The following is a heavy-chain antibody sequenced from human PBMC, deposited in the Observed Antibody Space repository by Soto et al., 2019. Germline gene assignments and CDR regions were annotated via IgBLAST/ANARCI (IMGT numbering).Heavy chain of an antibody. V-gene: IGHV4-59*01. D-gene: IGHD3-10*01. CDR2: IYYSGST. CDR1: GGSISSYY. CDR3: ARVWGGAFDI. Sequence: QVQLQESGPGLVKPSETLSLTCTVSGGSISSYYWSWIRQPPGKGLEWIGYIYYSGSTNYNPSLKSRVTISVDTPKNQFSLKLSSLTAADTAVYYCARVWGGAFDIWGQGTMVTVSS. J-gene: IGHJ3*02.